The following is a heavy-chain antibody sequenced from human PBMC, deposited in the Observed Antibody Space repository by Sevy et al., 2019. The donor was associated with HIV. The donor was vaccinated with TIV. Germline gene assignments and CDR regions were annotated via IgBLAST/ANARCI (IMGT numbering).Heavy chain of an antibody. V-gene: IGHV3-48*01. CDR2: ISSSSSTI. D-gene: IGHD2-2*01. J-gene: IGHJ6*02. CDR3: ARVVVVPDYYGMDV. Sequence: GGSPRLSCAASGFTFSSYSMNWVRQAPGKGLEWVSYISSSSSTIYYAASVKGRFTISRDNAKNSLYLQMNSLRAEDTAFYYCARVVVVPDYYGMDVWGQGTTVTVSS. CDR1: GFTFSSYS.